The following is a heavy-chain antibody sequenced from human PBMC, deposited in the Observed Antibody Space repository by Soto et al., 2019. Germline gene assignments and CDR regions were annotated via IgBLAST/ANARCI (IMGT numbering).Heavy chain of an antibody. V-gene: IGHV1-18*01. CDR1: GYSFTTHD. Sequence: ASVKVSCKASGYSFTTHDITWLRQAPGKGLEWVGGISADRGDTIYPQNLQGRVTMTTDSSTSTVYMELKSLRSDDTAVYYCARDDLNRGGKYFDYWGQGTLVTVSS. CDR3: ARDDLNRGGKYFDY. D-gene: IGHD2-15*01. CDR2: ISADRGDT. J-gene: IGHJ4*02.